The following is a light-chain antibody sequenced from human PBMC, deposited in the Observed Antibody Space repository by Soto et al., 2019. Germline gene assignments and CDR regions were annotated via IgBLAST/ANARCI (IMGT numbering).Light chain of an antibody. CDR2: DVS. Sequence: QSALTQPASVSGSPGESITISCTGTSSDVGAYNYVSWYQQHPGKAPKLMIYDVSNRPSGVSNRFSGSKSGNTASLTISGIQAEDEADYYCSSYTSTNSLFGGGTKVTVL. J-gene: IGLJ2*01. CDR1: SSDVGAYNY. CDR3: SSYTSTNSL. V-gene: IGLV2-14*03.